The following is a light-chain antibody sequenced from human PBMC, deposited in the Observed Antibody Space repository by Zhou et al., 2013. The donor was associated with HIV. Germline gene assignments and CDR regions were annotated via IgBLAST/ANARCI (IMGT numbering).Light chain of an antibody. Sequence: DIQMTQSPSSLSASVGDRVTISCRASQSISTYLNWYQQKSGRAPKVLISSASTLQGGVPSRFSGSGSGTDFTLTISSLQPEDFAIYYCQQSYNNPLTFGGGTKVEI. V-gene: IGKV1-39*01. CDR1: QSISTY. CDR2: SAS. J-gene: IGKJ4*01. CDR3: QQSYNNPLT.